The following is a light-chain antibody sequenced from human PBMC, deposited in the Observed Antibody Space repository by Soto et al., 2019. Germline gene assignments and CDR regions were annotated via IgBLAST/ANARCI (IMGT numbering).Light chain of an antibody. V-gene: IGKV3-11*01. CDR2: DAS. CDR1: QSVSTY. Sequence: EIVLTQSPATLSLYPGERATLSCRASQSVSTYLAWFQQKPGQAPRLLIYDASNRATGIPARFSGSGSGTDFTLTISSLEPEDFAVYYCQQRSNWPPLTFGGGTKLDIK. CDR3: QQRSNWPPLT. J-gene: IGKJ4*01.